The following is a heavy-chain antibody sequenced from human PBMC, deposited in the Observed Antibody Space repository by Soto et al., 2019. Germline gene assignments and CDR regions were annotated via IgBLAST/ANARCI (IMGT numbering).Heavy chain of an antibody. CDR1: GFTFSTYS. V-gene: IGHV3-48*01. CDR2: ISFSSSTM. CDR3: CRHYGSGSLDY. Sequence: PGGSLRLSCAASGFTFSTYSMNWVRQAPGKGLEWVSYISFSSSTMYYADSVKGRFTISRDNAKDSLYLQMNSLRAEDTAVYYCCRHYGSGSLDYWGHGTLVTVSS. J-gene: IGHJ4*01. D-gene: IGHD3-10*01.